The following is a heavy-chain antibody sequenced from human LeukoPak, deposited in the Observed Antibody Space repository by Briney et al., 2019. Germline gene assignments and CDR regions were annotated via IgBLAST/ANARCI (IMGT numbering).Heavy chain of an antibody. CDR3: ARGSYDFWSGYWGYYFDY. CDR1: GGSISSSSYY. J-gene: IGHJ4*02. D-gene: IGHD3-3*01. Sequence: SETLSLTCTVSGGSISSSSYYWSWIRQPPGKGLEWIGYIYYSGSTNYNPSLKSRVIISVDTSKNQFSLKLSSVTAADTAVYYCARGSYDFWSGYWGYYFDYWGQGTLVTVSS. V-gene: IGHV4-61*01. CDR2: IYYSGST.